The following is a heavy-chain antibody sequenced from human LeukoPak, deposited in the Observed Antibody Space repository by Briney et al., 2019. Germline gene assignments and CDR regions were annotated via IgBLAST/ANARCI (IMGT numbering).Heavy chain of an antibody. CDR2: IRPNGDRT. V-gene: IGHV3-23*01. D-gene: IGHD2-21*01. CDR1: GIIFGSHG. Sequence: GGSLRLSCAASGIIFGSHGMAWVRQAPGKGLEWVSSIRPNGDRTFYADFVKGRFTISRDNSKNTVSLHMNSLRAEDSAIYRCARAYDKAYDYWGQGTLVTVSS. J-gene: IGHJ4*02. CDR3: ARAYDKAYDY.